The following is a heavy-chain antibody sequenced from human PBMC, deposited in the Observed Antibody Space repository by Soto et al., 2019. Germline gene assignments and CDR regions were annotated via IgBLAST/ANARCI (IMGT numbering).Heavy chain of an antibody. J-gene: IGHJ4*02. V-gene: IGHV1-18*01. CDR3: GRTGRFWEWLSPFDY. Sequence: ASVKVSCKSSGYTFSDYGISWVRQAPGQGLEWMGWISAYNGDTNYAHKFQGRVTMTTDTSTSTAYLELRSLRSDDTAVYYCGRTGRFWEWLSPFDYWGRETLVTVSS. CDR1: GYTFSDYG. CDR2: ISAYNGDT. D-gene: IGHD3-3*01.